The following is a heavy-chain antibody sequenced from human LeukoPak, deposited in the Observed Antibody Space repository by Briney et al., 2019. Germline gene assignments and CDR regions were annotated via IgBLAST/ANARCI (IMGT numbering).Heavy chain of an antibody. D-gene: IGHD3-3*01. Sequence: KPSETLSLTCTVSGGSISSGSYYWSWIGQPAGKGLEWIGRIYTSGSTNYNPSLKSRVTISVDTSKNQFSLKLSSVTAADTAVYYCAREARYDFWSGYPDYWGQGTLVTVSS. J-gene: IGHJ4*02. CDR2: IYTSGST. V-gene: IGHV4-61*02. CDR3: AREARYDFWSGYPDY. CDR1: GGSISSGSYY.